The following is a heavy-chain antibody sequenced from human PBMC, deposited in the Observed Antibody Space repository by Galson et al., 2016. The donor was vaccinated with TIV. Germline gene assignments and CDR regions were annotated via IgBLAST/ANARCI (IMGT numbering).Heavy chain of an antibody. J-gene: IGHJ5*02. CDR1: GFDFSGYY. D-gene: IGHD2-2*01. CDR3: ARERILLSAAVPRTNWFDP. CDR2: IGSSGSPI. V-gene: IGHV3-11*01. Sequence: SLRLSCAASGFDFSGYYMGWVRQAPGKGLEWISYIGSSGSPIVYADSVKGRFTVSRDNAKNSVYLQMNSLRVEDTAVYYCARERILLSAAVPRTNWFDPWGQGTLVTVSS.